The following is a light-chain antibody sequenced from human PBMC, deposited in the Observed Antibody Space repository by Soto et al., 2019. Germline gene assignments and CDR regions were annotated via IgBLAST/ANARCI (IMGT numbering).Light chain of an antibody. V-gene: IGLV2-8*01. CDR3: SSYAGTNRV. CDR2: EVT. J-gene: IGLJ1*01. Sequence: QSALTQPPSASGSPGQSVTISCTGTSSDVGANNYVSWYQQHPGKAPKLMIYEVTKRPSGVPDRFSGSKSGNTASLTVSGLQAEDEGDYYCSSYAGTNRVFGTGTKVTVL. CDR1: SSDVGANNY.